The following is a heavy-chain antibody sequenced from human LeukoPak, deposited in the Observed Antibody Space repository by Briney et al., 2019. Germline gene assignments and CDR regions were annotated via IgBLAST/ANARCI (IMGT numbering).Heavy chain of an antibody. CDR2: IYTSGST. CDR1: GGSIGSGSYY. Sequence: PSETLSLTCTVSGGSIGSGSYYWSWIRQPAGKGLEWIGRIYTSGSTNYNPSLKSRVTISVDTSKNQFSLKLSSVTAADTAVYYCARVHPWYDYYYMDVWGKGTTVTVSS. CDR3: ARVHPWYDYYYMDV. V-gene: IGHV4-61*02. J-gene: IGHJ6*03.